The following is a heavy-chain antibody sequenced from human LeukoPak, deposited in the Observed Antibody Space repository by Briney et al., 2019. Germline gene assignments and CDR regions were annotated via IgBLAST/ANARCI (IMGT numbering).Heavy chain of an antibody. CDR2: INTYNGDT. Sequence: ASVTVSCQASGYTFTWHGISWVRQAPGQGLEWMGCINTYNGDTTYAQELQGRVTMTTDTSTSTAYMELRSLRFDDTAVYYCARDEGRVSGSYNPWGQGALVIVSS. D-gene: IGHD3-10*01. V-gene: IGHV1-18*01. CDR1: GYTFTWHG. CDR3: ARDEGRVSGSYNP. J-gene: IGHJ5*02.